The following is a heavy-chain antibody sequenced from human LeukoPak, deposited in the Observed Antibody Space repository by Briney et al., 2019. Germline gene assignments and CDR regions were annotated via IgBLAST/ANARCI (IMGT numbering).Heavy chain of an antibody. V-gene: IGHV3-23*01. D-gene: IGHD6-13*01. Sequence: GGSLRLSCAASGFTFSSYSMNWVRQAPGRGLEWVSAISGSGGSTYYADSVKGRFTISRDNSKNTLYLQMNSLRAEDTAVYYCAKDGSSWYYALFDYWGQGTLVTVSS. CDR3: AKDGSSWYYALFDY. CDR1: GFTFSSYS. J-gene: IGHJ4*02. CDR2: ISGSGGST.